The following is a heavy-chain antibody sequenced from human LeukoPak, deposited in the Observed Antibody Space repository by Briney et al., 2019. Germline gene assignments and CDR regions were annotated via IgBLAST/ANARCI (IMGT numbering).Heavy chain of an antibody. J-gene: IGHJ4*02. V-gene: IGHV1-46*01. Sequence: ASVKVSCKASGYTFSMYDMHWVRQAPGQGLEWMGIINPSGGTSYAQKLQGRITMTRDTSTSTLYMELSSLRSEDTAVYYCAREGVAGTGLDYWGQGTLVTVSS. CDR2: INPSGGT. CDR3: AREGVAGTGLDY. CDR1: GYTFSMYD. D-gene: IGHD6-13*01.